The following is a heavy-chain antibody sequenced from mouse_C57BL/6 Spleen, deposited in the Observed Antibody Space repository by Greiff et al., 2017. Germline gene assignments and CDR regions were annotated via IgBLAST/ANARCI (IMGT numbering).Heavy chain of an antibody. CDR1: GYSFTGYF. CDR3: ARMDIPYYYAMDY. J-gene: IGHJ4*01. CDR2: INPYNGDT. Sequence: EVQLQQSGPELVTPGDSVKISCKASGYSFTGYFMNWVMQSHGKSLEWIGRINPYNGDTFYNQKFKGKATLTVDKSSSTAHMELRSLTSEDSAVYYCARMDIPYYYAMDYWGQGTSVTVSS. V-gene: IGHV1-20*01.